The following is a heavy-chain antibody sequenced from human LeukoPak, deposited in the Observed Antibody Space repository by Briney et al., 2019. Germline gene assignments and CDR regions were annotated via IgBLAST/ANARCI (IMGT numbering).Heavy chain of an antibody. V-gene: IGHV4-34*01. CDR2: INHSGST. CDR3: ARDAPPAYCSGGSCYFDY. D-gene: IGHD2-15*01. CDR1: GGSFSGYY. Sequence: SETLSLTCAVYGGSFSGYYWSWIRQPPGKGLEWIGEINHSGSTDYNPSLKSRVTISFDTTKNQFSLNLSSVTAADTAVYYCARDAPPAYCSGGSCYFDYWGQGTLVTVSS. J-gene: IGHJ4*02.